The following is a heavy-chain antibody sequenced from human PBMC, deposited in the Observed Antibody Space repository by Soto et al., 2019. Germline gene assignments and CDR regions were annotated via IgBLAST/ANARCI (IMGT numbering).Heavy chain of an antibody. V-gene: IGHV4-59*01. D-gene: IGHD3-16*02. J-gene: IGHJ4*02. CDR3: AKYRRTEAEGYTIDF. CDR2: IYYPGST. CDR1: GGSITNYY. Sequence: PSETLSLTCTVSGGSITNYYWRWIRQPPGKRLEWIGHIYYPGSTIYNPSLEIRVTMSVGTAKNQFSLKVNSVSAADTAVYYCAKYRRTEAEGYTIDFWARGTLVTVSS.